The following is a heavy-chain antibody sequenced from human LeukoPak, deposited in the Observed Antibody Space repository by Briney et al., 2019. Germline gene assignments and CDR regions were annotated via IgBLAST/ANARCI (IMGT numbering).Heavy chain of an antibody. CDR1: GFTFSSYG. CDR3: AKDLEAVTMTVHF. Sequence: GRSLRLSCAASGFTFSSYGMHWVRQAPGKGLEWVAVISYDGSNKYYADSVKGRFTISRDNSKNTLYLQMNSLRAEDTAVYYCAKDLEAVTMTVHFWGQGTLVTVSS. J-gene: IGHJ4*02. CDR2: ISYDGSNK. V-gene: IGHV3-30*18. D-gene: IGHD3-22*01.